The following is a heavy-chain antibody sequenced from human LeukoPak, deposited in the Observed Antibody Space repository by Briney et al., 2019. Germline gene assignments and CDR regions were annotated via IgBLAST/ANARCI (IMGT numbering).Heavy chain of an antibody. D-gene: IGHD6-6*01. CDR3: ANGGRSIAARIPFDY. CDR2: ISYDGSNK. CDR1: GFTFSSYG. J-gene: IGHJ4*02. Sequence: GGSLRLSCAASGFTFSSYGMHWVRQAPGKGLEWVAVISYDGSNKYYADSVKGRFTISRDNSKNTLYLQMNSLRAEDTAVYYCANGGRSIAARIPFDYWDQGTLVTVSS. V-gene: IGHV3-30*18.